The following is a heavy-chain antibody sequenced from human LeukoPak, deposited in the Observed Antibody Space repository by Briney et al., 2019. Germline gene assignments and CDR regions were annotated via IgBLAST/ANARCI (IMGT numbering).Heavy chain of an antibody. D-gene: IGHD2-15*01. CDR2: ISSSQNTF. J-gene: IGHJ6*03. CDR3: AKDTSAWWYHRAYMNV. CDR1: GFNFRLYS. V-gene: IGHV3-48*01. Sequence: GGSLRLSCVASGFNFRLYSMNWVRQAPGKGLEWLSYISSSQNTFYYAASVKGRFTISRDNAKNSLYLQMSGLRAEDSAVYFCAKDTSAWWYHRAYMNVWGTGTTVTVSS.